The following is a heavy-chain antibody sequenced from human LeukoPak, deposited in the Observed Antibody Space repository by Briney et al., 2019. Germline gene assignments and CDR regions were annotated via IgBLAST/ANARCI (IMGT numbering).Heavy chain of an antibody. CDR3: ARDSYYYDSSGSHSDY. CDR2: IIPIFGTA. V-gene: IGHV1-69*01. Sequence: GSSVKVSCKASGGTFSSYAISWVRQAPGQGLEWMGGIIPIFGTANYAQKFQGRVTITADESTSTAYMELSSLRSKDTAVYYCARDSYYYDSSGSHSDYWGQGTLVTVSS. J-gene: IGHJ4*02. D-gene: IGHD3-22*01. CDR1: GGTFSSYA.